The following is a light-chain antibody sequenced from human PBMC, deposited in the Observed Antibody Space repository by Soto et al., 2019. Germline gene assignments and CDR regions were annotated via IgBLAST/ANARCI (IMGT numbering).Light chain of an antibody. J-gene: IGKJ2*01. CDR1: QSVSSD. CDR2: GAS. Sequence: EIVMTQSPATLSVSPGERATLSCRASQSVSSDLAWYLQKPGQAPSLLVYGASTRATGMPARFSGSGSGTEFTLTISSLQSEDFAVYYCQQYNNWPHTFGQGTKLEIE. V-gene: IGKV3-15*01. CDR3: QQYNNWPHT.